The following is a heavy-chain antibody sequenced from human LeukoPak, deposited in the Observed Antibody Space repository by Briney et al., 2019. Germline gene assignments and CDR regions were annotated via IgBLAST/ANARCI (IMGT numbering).Heavy chain of an antibody. V-gene: IGHV1-69*05. CDR2: IIPIFGTA. CDR1: GGTFSSYA. Sequence: SAKVSCKASGGTFSSYAISWVRQAPGQGLEWMGGIIPIFGTANYAQKFQGRVTMTRDTSISTAYMEMSRLRSDDTAVYYCARGGYYYDSSGYYLDYWGQGTLVTVSS. D-gene: IGHD3-22*01. J-gene: IGHJ4*02. CDR3: ARGGYYYDSSGYYLDY.